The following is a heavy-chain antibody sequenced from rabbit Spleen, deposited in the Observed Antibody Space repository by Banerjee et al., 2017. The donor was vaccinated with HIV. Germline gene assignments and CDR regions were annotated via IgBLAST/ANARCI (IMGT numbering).Heavy chain of an antibody. CDR3: VRTDHSNYWLTRLDL. CDR2: INAVTGKA. Sequence: EESGGDLVKPEGSLTLTCTASGFSFSSSYWICWVRQAPGKGLEWIACINAVTGKAVYASWAKGRFTFSKTSSTTVTLQVTSLTAADTATYFCVRTDHSNYWLTRLDLWGQGTLVTVS. CDR1: GFSFSSSYW. V-gene: IGHV1S45*01. D-gene: IGHD8-1*01. J-gene: IGHJ3*01.